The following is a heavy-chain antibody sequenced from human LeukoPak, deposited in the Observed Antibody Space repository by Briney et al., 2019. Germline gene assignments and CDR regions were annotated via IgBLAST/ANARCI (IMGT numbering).Heavy chain of an antibody. CDR3: AKDRANIVVVPAAWGY. CDR2: ISGSGGST. Sequence: GGSPRLSCAASGFTFSSYAMSWVRQAPGKGLEWVSAISGSGGSTYYADSVKGRFTISRDNSKNTLYLQMNSLRAEDTAVYYCAKDRANIVVVPAAWGYWGQGTLVTVSS. J-gene: IGHJ4*02. D-gene: IGHD2-2*01. CDR1: GFTFSSYA. V-gene: IGHV3-23*01.